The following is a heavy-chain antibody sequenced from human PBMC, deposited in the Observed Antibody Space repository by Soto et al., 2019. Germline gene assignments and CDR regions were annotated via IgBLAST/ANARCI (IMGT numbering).Heavy chain of an antibody. CDR1: GFTFSSYA. CDR3: VKGEDCSGGSCYPYYYYGMDV. D-gene: IGHD2-15*01. V-gene: IGHV3-64D*06. CDR2: ISSNGGST. J-gene: IGHJ6*02. Sequence: GGSLRLSCSASGFTFSSYAMHWVRQAPGKGLEYVSAISSNGGSTYYADSVKGRFTISRDNSKNTLYLQMSSLRAEDTAVYYCVKGEDCSGGSCYPYYYYGMDVWGQGTTVTV.